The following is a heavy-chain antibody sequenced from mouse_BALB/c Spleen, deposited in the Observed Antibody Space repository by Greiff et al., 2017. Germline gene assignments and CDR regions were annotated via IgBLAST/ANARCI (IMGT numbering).Heavy chain of an antibody. V-gene: IGHV2-2*02. CDR2: IWSGGST. J-gene: IGHJ4*01. Sequence: VKLVESGPGLVQPSQSLSITCTVSGFSLTSYGVHWVRQSPGKGLEWLGVIWSGGSTDYNAAFISRLSISKDNSKSQVFFKMNSLQANDTAIYYCARKAARATSGAMDYWGQGTSVTVSS. D-gene: IGHD3-1*01. CDR1: GFSLTSYG. CDR3: ARKAARATSGAMDY.